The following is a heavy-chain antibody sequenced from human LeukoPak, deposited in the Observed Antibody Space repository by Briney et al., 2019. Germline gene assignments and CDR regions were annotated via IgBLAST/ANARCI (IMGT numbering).Heavy chain of an antibody. CDR1: GYSFTSYW. J-gene: IGHJ4*02. CDR2: IYPGDSDT. D-gene: IGHD6-19*01. CDR3: ARQGYSSGWYPYFDY. Sequence: GESLKISCKGSGYSFTSYWIGWVRQMPGKGLEWMGIIYPGDSDTRYSPSFQGQVTISADKSISTAYLQWSSLKASDTAMYYCARQGYSSGWYPYFDYWGRGTLVTVSS. V-gene: IGHV5-51*01.